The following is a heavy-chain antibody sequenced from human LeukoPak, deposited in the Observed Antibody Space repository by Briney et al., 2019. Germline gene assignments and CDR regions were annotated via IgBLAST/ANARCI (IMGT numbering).Heavy chain of an antibody. CDR1: GFTFSGYE. J-gene: IGHJ4*02. D-gene: IGHD1-26*01. Sequence: PGGSLRLSCAASGFTFSGYEMNWVRQAPGKGLEWVSYISRSGTTKYYADSVKGRLTISRDNAKNSLYLQMNSLRGEGPALYYCARDRWVGATSSPFDYWGQGTLVTVSS. CDR3: ARDRWVGATSSPFDY. V-gene: IGHV3-48*03. CDR2: ISRSGTTK.